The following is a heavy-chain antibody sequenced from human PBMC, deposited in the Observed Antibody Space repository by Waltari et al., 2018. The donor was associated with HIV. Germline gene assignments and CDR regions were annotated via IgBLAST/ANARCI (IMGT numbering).Heavy chain of an antibody. Sequence: QVQLQESGPGLVKPSETLSLTCTVSGGSISSYSSSWIRQPPGKGLEWIGYIYYSGSTNYNPSLKSRVTISVDTSKNQFSLKLSSVTAADTAVYYCARAGKQLEEVFPTYYFDYWGQGTLVTVSS. V-gene: IGHV4-59*01. CDR1: GGSISSYS. CDR2: IYYSGST. D-gene: IGHD6-6*01. J-gene: IGHJ4*02. CDR3: ARAGKQLEEVFPTYYFDY.